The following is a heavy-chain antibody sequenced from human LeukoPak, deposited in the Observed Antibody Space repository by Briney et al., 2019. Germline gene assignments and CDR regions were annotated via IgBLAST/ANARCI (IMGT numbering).Heavy chain of an antibody. Sequence: SETLSFTCAVYGGSFSGYYWSWIRQPPGKGLEWIGEINHSGSTNYNPSLKSRVTISVDTSKNQFSLKLSSVTAADTAVYYCARIDFWSGYYSDVSDGYWGQGTLVTVSS. D-gene: IGHD3-3*01. CDR3: ARIDFWSGYYSDVSDGY. J-gene: IGHJ4*02. V-gene: IGHV4-34*01. CDR2: INHSGST. CDR1: GGSFSGYY.